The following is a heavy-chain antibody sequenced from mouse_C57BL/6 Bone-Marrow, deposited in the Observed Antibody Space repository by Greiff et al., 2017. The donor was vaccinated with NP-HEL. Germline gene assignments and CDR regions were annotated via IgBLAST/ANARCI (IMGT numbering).Heavy chain of an antibody. J-gene: IGHJ4*01. Sequence: EVQLQQSGTVLARPGASVKMSCKTSGYTFTSYWMHWVKQRPGQGLEWIGAIYPGNSDTSYNQKFKGKAKLTAVTSASTAYMELSSLTNEDSAVYYCTRAERGDSSGYGYAMDYWGQGTSVTVSS. CDR1: GYTFTSYW. CDR3: TRAERGDSSGYGYAMDY. V-gene: IGHV1-5*01. D-gene: IGHD3-2*02. CDR2: IYPGNSDT.